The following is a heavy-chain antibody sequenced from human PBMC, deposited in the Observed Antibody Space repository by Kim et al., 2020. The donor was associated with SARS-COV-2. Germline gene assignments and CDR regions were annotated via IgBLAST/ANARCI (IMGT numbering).Heavy chain of an antibody. CDR3: ARDPTYYYDSRGGYFDL. J-gene: IGHJ2*01. Sequence: VKGRLTISRDKAKKSLYLQMNSLRAEDKAVYYCARDPTYYYDSRGGYFDLWGRGTLVTVSS. D-gene: IGHD3-22*01. V-gene: IGHV3-21*01.